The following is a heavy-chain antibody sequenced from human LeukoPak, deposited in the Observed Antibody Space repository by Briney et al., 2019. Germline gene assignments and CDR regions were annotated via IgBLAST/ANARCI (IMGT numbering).Heavy chain of an antibody. Sequence: SETLSLTCTVSGGSISSSRYYWGWIRQAPGTGLEWIGIIHYSGSTYYNPSLKSRATISVDTSKNQFSLRLNSVTAADTAVYYCARQVDYYDSSGHIDFWGQGTLVTVSS. D-gene: IGHD3-22*01. J-gene: IGHJ4*02. CDR3: ARQVDYYDSSGHIDF. V-gene: IGHV4-39*01. CDR1: GGSISSSRYY. CDR2: IHYSGST.